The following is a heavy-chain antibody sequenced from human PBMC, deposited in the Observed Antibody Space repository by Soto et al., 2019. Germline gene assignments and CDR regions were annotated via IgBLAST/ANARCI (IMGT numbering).Heavy chain of an antibody. Sequence: QVQLVESGGGLVKPGGSLRLSCAASGFTFSDYYMSWIRQAPGKGLEWVSYISSSSSYTNYADSVKGRFTISRDNAKNSLYLQMNSLRAEDTAVYYCARDLVATTRDYYYGMDVWGQGNTVTVSS. V-gene: IGHV3-11*06. D-gene: IGHD5-12*01. CDR2: ISSSSSYT. CDR1: GFTFSDYY. J-gene: IGHJ6*02. CDR3: ARDLVATTRDYYYGMDV.